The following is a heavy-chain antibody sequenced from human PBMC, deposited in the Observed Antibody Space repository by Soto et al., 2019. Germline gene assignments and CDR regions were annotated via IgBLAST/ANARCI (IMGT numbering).Heavy chain of an antibody. V-gene: IGHV3-30*18. CDR1: EFRFSSFG. D-gene: IGHD6-19*01. CDR2: MSDDGTKK. Sequence: WGSLRISCVPSEFRFSSFGMHWVRQAPGRGPDRVAVMSDDGTKKFYADSVKGRFIISRDNPKNTLYLQMFSLRIEDTAIYYCAKDRLRAGGLVPTPIDAFDFWGRGTMVTVSS. CDR3: AKDRLRAGGLVPTPIDAFDF. J-gene: IGHJ3*01.